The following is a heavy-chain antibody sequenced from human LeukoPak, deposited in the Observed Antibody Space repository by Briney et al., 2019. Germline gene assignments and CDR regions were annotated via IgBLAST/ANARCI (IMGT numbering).Heavy chain of an antibody. CDR3: ARVSGYCSGGSCYYGTIDY. V-gene: IGHV4-31*03. CDR1: GGSISSGGYY. CDR2: IYYSGST. D-gene: IGHD2-15*01. J-gene: IGHJ4*02. Sequence: PSETLSLTCTVSGGSISSGGYYWSWIRQHPGKGLEWIGYIYYSGSTYYNPSLKSRVTISVDTSKNQFSLKLSSVTAADTAVYYCARVSGYCSGGSCYYGTIDYWGQGTLVTVSS.